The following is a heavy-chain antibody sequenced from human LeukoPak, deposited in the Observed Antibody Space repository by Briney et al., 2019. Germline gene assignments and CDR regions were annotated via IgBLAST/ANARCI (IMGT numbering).Heavy chain of an antibody. D-gene: IGHD1-26*01. J-gene: IGHJ4*02. CDR1: GFTFSSNY. Sequence: HSGGSLRLSCEASGFTFSSNYMSWVRQAPGKGLEWVSVIYSGGSTYYADSVKGRFTISRDNSKNTLYLQMNSLRAEDTAVYYCARGVGGSYYYFDYWGQGTLVTVSS. CDR2: IYSGGST. CDR3: ARGVGGSYYYFDY. V-gene: IGHV3-66*02.